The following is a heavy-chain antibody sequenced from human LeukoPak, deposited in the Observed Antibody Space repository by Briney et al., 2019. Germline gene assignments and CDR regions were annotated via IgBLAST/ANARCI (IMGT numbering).Heavy chain of an antibody. CDR2: ISGGGDIT. J-gene: IGHJ4*02. CDR1: GFNFANHA. V-gene: IGHV3-23*01. CDR3: VREDTPATANY. D-gene: IGHD2-21*02. Sequence: GGSLRLSCAASGFNFANHAMSWVRQTAGKGLEWVSAISGGGDITYYADSVKGRFTISRDNSKDTLFLQMHSLRPGDTAVYYCVREDTPATANYWGQRTLVTISS.